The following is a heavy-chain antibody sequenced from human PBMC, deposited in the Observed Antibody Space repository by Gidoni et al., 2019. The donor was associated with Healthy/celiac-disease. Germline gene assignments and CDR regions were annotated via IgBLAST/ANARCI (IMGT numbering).Heavy chain of an antibody. Sequence: EVQLVEPGGGLVQPGGSLRLSCAASGLTFSSYAMSWVRQAPGKGLEWVSAISGSGGSTYYADSVKGRFTISRDNSKNTLYLQMNSLRAEDTAVYYCAKDRTIFGVVIIETLFDYWGQGTLVTVSS. D-gene: IGHD3-3*01. CDR1: GLTFSSYA. CDR3: AKDRTIFGVVIIETLFDY. CDR2: ISGSGGST. V-gene: IGHV3-23*04. J-gene: IGHJ4*02.